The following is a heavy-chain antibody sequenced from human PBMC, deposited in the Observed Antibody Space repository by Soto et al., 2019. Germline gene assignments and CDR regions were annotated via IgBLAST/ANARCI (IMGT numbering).Heavy chain of an antibody. CDR1: GFTFSSYA. Sequence: GGSLRLSCAVSGFTFSSYAMSWVRQAPGKGPEWVSAISGGGGDYYYADLLKGRFTISRDNSKNTLYLQMNSLRAEDTAVYYCAKESYYYGSGSSPFNYWGQGTLVTVSS. CDR2: ISGGGGDY. D-gene: IGHD3-10*01. V-gene: IGHV3-23*01. CDR3: AKESYYYGSGSSPFNY. J-gene: IGHJ4*02.